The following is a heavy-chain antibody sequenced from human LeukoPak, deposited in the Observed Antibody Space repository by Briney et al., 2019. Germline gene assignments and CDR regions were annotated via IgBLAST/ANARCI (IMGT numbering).Heavy chain of an antibody. CDR3: ARSSIAALPLCQC. Sequence: VASVKVSCKASGGTFSSYAISWVRQAPGQGLEWMGGIIPIFGTANYAQKFQGRVTITADESTSTAYMELSSLRSEDTAVYYCARSSIAALPLCQCWGQGTLVTVSS. CDR1: GGTFSSYA. CDR2: IIPIFGTA. J-gene: IGHJ4*02. D-gene: IGHD6-6*01. V-gene: IGHV1-69*13.